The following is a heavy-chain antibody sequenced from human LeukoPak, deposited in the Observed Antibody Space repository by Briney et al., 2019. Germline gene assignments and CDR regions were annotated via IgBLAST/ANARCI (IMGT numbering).Heavy chain of an antibody. CDR1: GGSISSYY. V-gene: IGHV4-4*07. J-gene: IGHJ5*02. D-gene: IGHD1-20*01. Sequence: SETLSLTCTVSGGSISSYYWSWIRQPPGKGLEWIGRIYSSGSTTYNPSLKSRVTMSVDTSKNQFSLKLSSVTAADMAVYYCARAGFNWNDPWFDPWGQGTLVTVSS. CDR2: IYSSGST. CDR3: ARAGFNWNDPWFDP.